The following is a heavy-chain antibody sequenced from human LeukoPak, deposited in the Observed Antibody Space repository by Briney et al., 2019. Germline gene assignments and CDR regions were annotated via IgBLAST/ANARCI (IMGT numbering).Heavy chain of an antibody. Sequence: GESLKISCQGSGYTFTTCWIGWVRQVPGKGLEWMGVIFPGDSDTRYSPSFQGQVTISADKSISTAYLQWNSLKASDTTMYYCARRYGSGSYHWFDPWGQGTLVTVSS. V-gene: IGHV5-51*01. D-gene: IGHD3-10*01. CDR3: ARRYGSGSYHWFDP. J-gene: IGHJ5*02. CDR2: IFPGDSDT. CDR1: GYTFTTCW.